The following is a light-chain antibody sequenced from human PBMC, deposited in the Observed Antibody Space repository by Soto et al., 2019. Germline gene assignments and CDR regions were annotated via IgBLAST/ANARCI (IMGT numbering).Light chain of an antibody. J-gene: IGKJ4*01. Sequence: DIQMTQSPSSLSASVGDRVTITCRASQGISNYLAWYQQKPGKVPKLLIYASSTFQSGVPSRFSGSGSGTDFTLTISSMQPEDVATYDCQKYNSASLTFGGGTKVEIK. CDR2: ASS. CDR3: QKYNSASLT. V-gene: IGKV1-27*01. CDR1: QGISNY.